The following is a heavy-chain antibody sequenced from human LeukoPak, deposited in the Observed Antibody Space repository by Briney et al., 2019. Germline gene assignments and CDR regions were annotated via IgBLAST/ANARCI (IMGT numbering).Heavy chain of an antibody. V-gene: IGHV4-4*07. CDR3: ARLSSSWYQDWYFDL. Sequence: PSETLFLTCTVSGGSISSYDWSWIRQPAGKGLEWIGRIYTRGSTNYNPSLKSRVSMSVDTSKKQFSLKLSSVTAADTAVYYCARLSSSWYQDWYFDLWGRGTLVTVSS. D-gene: IGHD6-13*01. CDR1: GGSISSYD. J-gene: IGHJ2*01. CDR2: IYTRGST.